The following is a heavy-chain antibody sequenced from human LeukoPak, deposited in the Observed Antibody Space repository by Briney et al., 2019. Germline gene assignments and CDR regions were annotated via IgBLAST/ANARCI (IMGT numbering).Heavy chain of an antibody. CDR2: IYYSGST. CDR3: ARGYSSSPAFDI. D-gene: IGHD6-13*01. Sequence: PSETLSLTCTVSGGSISSYYWRWIRQPPGKGLEWIGYIYYSGSTHYNPSLKSRVTISVDTSKNQFSLKLSSVTAADTAVYYCARGYSSSPAFDIWGQGTMVTVSS. CDR1: GGSISSYY. J-gene: IGHJ3*02. V-gene: IGHV4-59*08.